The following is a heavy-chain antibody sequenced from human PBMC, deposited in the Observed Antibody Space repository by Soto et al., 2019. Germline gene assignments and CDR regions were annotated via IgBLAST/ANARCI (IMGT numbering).Heavy chain of an antibody. D-gene: IGHD1-26*01. J-gene: IGHJ4*02. CDR2: IYYSGTTT. CDR3: ARLGGSYAVPHFDY. CDR1: GDSVSSYY. V-gene: IGHV4-59*08. Sequence: PSETLSLTCTVSGDSVSSYYWSWIRQPPGKGLEWMGYIYYSGTTTNYNPSPKSRVTLSVDTSKNQFSLKLSSVTAADTAVYYCARLGGSYAVPHFDYWGQGTLVTVSS.